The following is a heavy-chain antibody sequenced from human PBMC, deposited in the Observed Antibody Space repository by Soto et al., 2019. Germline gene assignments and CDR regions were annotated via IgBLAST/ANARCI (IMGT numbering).Heavy chain of an antibody. CDR3: VRKGYETGWYYDQ. CDR2: VSTSGGRT. Sequence: GGSLRLSCAASGFNFKSYDMFWVRQAPGKGPEWVSFVSTSGGRTEYADFVRGRFTISRDNAENTLSLQMNSLAVDDTAVYYCVRKGYETGWYYDQWGQGILVTVSS. V-gene: IGHV3-23*01. D-gene: IGHD6-19*01. CDR1: GFNFKSYD. J-gene: IGHJ4*02.